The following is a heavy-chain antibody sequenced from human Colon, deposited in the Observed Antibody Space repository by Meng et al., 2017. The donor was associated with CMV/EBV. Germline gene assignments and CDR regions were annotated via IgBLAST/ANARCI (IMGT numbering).Heavy chain of an antibody. J-gene: IGHJ6*02. D-gene: IGHD2-2*02. CDR3: AKDGRYCSSASCYIPPGYFYAMDV. Sequence: GGSLRLSCAASGFTFSSSAMTWVRQAPGKGLEWVAFISGSGSSTDYADSVKGRFTISRDNSRNMVYLQMNSLTAEDTAVYYCAKDGRYCSSASCYIPPGYFYAMDVWGQGTTVTVSS. V-gene: IGHV3-23*01. CDR1: GFTFSSSA. CDR2: ISGSGSST.